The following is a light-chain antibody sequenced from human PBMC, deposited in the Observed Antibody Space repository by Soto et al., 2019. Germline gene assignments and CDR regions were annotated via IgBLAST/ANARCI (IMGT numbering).Light chain of an antibody. CDR1: QSVSSSY. Sequence: EIVLTQSPGTLSLSPGERATLSCRASQSVSSSYLAWYQQKPGQAPRLLIYGASSRATGIPDRFSGSGSGTDFTLTICRLEPEDFAVYYCQQYGGSWTFGQGTKVEIK. J-gene: IGKJ1*01. CDR3: QQYGGSWT. CDR2: GAS. V-gene: IGKV3-20*01.